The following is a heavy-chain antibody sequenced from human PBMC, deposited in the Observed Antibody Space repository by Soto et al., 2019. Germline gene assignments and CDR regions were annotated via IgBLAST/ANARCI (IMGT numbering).Heavy chain of an antibody. V-gene: IGHV3-23*01. CDR3: AQAPSRPGSGWFDP. Sequence: EAQFLESGGGLVQPGGSLRLSCAASIFTFSTHAMSWVRQGPGKGLEWVSIITSGGSTYYADSVKGRFVISRDNSKNTLYLQMNSLRVEDTALYYCAQAPSRPGSGWFDPWGQGTLVTVSS. J-gene: IGHJ5*02. CDR1: IFTFSTHA. CDR2: ITSGGST.